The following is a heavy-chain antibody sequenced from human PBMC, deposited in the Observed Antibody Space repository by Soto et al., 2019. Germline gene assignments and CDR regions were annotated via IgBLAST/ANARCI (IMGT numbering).Heavy chain of an antibody. D-gene: IGHD2-8*01. V-gene: IGHV4-30-4*01. CDR3: ARAPVGMDSINFFDH. Sequence: SETLSLTCTVSGDSISSDGYHWSWIRQSPGKGLEWIGYIYNGGRTFYRPSLESRINMSLDATKNSYSLRLTSVTAADTAVYYCARAPVGMDSINFFDHWGQGILVTVSS. CDR1: GDSISSDGYH. CDR2: IYNGGRT. J-gene: IGHJ4*02.